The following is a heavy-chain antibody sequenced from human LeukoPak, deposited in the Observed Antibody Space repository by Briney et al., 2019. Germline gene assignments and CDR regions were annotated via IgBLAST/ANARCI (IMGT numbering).Heavy chain of an antibody. J-gene: IGHJ3*02. Sequence: SETLSLTCTVSGGSISSYYWSWIRQPAGKGLEWIGRIYTSGSTNYNPSLKSRVTMSVDTSKNQFSLKLSSVTAADTAVYYCAREDFSGRYGTGLFDIWGQGTMVTVSS. CDR3: AREDFSGRYGTGLFDI. V-gene: IGHV4-4*07. CDR1: GGSISSYY. CDR2: IYTSGST. D-gene: IGHD1-26*01.